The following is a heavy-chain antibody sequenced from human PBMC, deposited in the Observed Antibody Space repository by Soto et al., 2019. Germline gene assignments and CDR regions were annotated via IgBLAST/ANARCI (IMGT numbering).Heavy chain of an antibody. D-gene: IGHD2-15*01. V-gene: IGHV3-33*01. Sequence: ESGGGVVQPGRSLRLSCAASGFTFSSYGMHWVRQAPGKGLEWVAVIWYDGSNKYYADSVKGRFTISRDNSKNTLYLQMNSLRAEDTAVYYCARDIVVVVAATSDAFDIWGQGTMVTVSS. J-gene: IGHJ3*02. CDR3: ARDIVVVVAATSDAFDI. CDR2: IWYDGSNK. CDR1: GFTFSSYG.